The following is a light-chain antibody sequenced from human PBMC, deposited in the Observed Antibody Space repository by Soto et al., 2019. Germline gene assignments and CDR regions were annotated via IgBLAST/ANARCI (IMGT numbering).Light chain of an antibody. CDR1: SSDVGGYNY. V-gene: IGLV2-14*01. CDR2: EVS. Sequence: QSALTQPASVSGSPGQSITISCTGTSSDVGGYNYVSWYQQQSGKAPKLMIHEVSYRPSGVSNRFSGSKSGNTASLTISGLQAEDEADYYCDSYTSSSAYVFGIGTKLTVL. CDR3: DSYTSSSAYV. J-gene: IGLJ1*01.